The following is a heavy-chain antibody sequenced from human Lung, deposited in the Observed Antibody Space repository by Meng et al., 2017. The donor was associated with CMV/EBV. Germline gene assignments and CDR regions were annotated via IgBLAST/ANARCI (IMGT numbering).Heavy chain of an antibody. CDR3: ARAASITMIVVVITPAGDAFDI. D-gene: IGHD3-22*01. J-gene: IGHJ3*02. V-gene: IGHV3-30*04. CDR1: GFTFSSYA. CDR2: ISYDGSNK. Sequence: SCAASGFTFSSYAMHWVRQAPGKGLEWVAVISYDGSNKYYADSVKGRFTISRDNSKNTLYLQMNSLRAEDTAVYYCARAASITMIVVVITPAGDAFDIWGQGTMVTVSS.